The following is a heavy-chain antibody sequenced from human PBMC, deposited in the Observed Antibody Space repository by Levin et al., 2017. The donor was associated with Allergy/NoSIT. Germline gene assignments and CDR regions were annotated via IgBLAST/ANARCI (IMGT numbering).Heavy chain of an antibody. J-gene: IGHJ4*02. CDR3: ARDNTGSSWYGESWDY. CDR1: GYTFTSYG. CDR2: ISAYNGNT. V-gene: IGHV1-18*01. D-gene: IGHD6-13*01. Sequence: ASVKVSCKASGYTFTSYGISWVRQAPGQGLEWMGWISAYNGNTNYAQKLQGRVTMTTDTSTSTAYMELRSLRSDDTAVYYCARDNTGSSWYGESWDYWGQGTLVTVSS.